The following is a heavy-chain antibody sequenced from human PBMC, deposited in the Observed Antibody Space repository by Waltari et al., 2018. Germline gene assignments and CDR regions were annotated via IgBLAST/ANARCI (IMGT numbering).Heavy chain of an antibody. J-gene: IGHJ4*02. D-gene: IGHD2-8*01. CDR2: IYSDGST. Sequence: EVQLVETGGGLIQPGGSLRLSCAASGFTVSNTFMSWGRQAPGKGLEWVSFIYSDGSTFYADSVKGRFTISRDSSKNTLFLQMNSLRAEDTAVYYCASSNDYGDYWGQGTLVTVSS. CDR1: GFTVSNTF. V-gene: IGHV3-53*02. CDR3: ASSNDYGDY.